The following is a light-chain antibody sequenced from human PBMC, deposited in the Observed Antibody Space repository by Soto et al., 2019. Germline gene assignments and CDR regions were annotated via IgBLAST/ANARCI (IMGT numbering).Light chain of an antibody. CDR3: LQYWDYSWT. CDR2: KAS. CDR1: QGISSY. Sequence: DIQLTQSPSFLSASVGDRVTITCRASQGISSYLGWYQQKPGKAPKLLIYKASSLESGVPSRFSGSGSGTEFTLTISSLQPEDFATYYCLQYWDYSWTFGQGTTVDIK. V-gene: IGKV1-9*01. J-gene: IGKJ1*01.